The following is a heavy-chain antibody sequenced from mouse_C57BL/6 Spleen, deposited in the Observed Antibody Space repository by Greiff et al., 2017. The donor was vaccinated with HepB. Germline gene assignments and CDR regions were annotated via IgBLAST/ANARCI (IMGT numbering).Heavy chain of an antibody. D-gene: IGHD1-1*01. Sequence: VQLQQPGTELVKPGASVKLSCKASGYTFTSYWMHWVKQRPGQGLEWIGNINPSNGGTNYNEKFKSKATLTVDKSSSTAYMQLSSLTSEDSAVYYCARSGGSSYDSYYFDYWGQGTTLTVSS. V-gene: IGHV1-53*01. CDR2: INPSNGGT. CDR1: GYTFTSYW. CDR3: ARSGGSSYDSYYFDY. J-gene: IGHJ2*01.